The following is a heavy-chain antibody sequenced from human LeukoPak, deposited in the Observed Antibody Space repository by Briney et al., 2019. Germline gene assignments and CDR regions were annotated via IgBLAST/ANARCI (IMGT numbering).Heavy chain of an antibody. D-gene: IGHD3-22*01. CDR1: GGSISSSSYY. CDR3: ARPFRSGYWFY. CDR2: IYYSGST. Sequence: SETLSLTCTVSGGSISSSSYYWGWIRQPPGKGLEWIGSIYYSGSTYYNPSLKSRVTLSVDTSKNQFSLKLSSVTAADTAVYYCARPFRSGYWFYWGQGTLVTVSS. J-gene: IGHJ4*02. V-gene: IGHV4-39*01.